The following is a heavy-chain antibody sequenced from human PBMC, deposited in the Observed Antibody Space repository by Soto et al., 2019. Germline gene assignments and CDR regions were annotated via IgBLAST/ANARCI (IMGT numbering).Heavy chain of an antibody. Sequence: PGGSLRLSCAVSGFYFNNCAINWVRQAPGKGLEWVSSVSKSDYTYYSDSVKGRFTISRDNAKNSVSLQMNSLRAEDTAVYYCAREDSIIIPAVSDFWGQGTLVTVSS. CDR2: VSKSDYT. V-gene: IGHV3-21*01. J-gene: IGHJ4*02. D-gene: IGHD2-2*01. CDR3: AREDSIIIPAVSDF. CDR1: GFYFNNCA.